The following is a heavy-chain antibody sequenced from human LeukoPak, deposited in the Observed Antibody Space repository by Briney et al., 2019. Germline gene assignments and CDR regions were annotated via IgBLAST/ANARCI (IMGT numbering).Heavy chain of an antibody. D-gene: IGHD6-6*01. CDR1: GESFSGYY. V-gene: IGHV4-34*01. CDR3: ATPLPRSSSGWFDP. CDR2: INHSGST. Sequence: SETLSVTCAVYGESFSGYYWSWVRQPPGKRLEWIGEINHSGSTNYNPSLKSRVTISVDTSKNQFSLKLSSVPAADTAVYYCATPLPRSSSGWFDPWGQGTLVTVSS. J-gene: IGHJ5*02.